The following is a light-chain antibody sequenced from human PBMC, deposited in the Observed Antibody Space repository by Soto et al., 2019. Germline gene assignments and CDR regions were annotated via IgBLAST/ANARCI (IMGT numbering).Light chain of an antibody. V-gene: IGKV3-15*01. CDR2: YAS. J-gene: IGKJ4*01. CDR1: QSVMDN. CDR3: QQFHRWPFT. Sequence: EIVMTQSPATLSLSPGERVTLSCRASQSVMDNLAWYQHKPGQAPRLLISYASTGATVNPARFTVSVYGTDFALTIICLRSKDVAASYCQQFHRWPFTFGGGAKVEI.